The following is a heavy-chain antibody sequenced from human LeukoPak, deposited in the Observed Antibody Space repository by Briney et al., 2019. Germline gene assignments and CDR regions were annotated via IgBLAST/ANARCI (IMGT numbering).Heavy chain of an antibody. CDR2: IYYDGST. V-gene: IGHV4-39*01. D-gene: IGHD6-13*01. J-gene: IGHJ3*02. CDR1: GGSMRSARYY. Sequence: PSETLSLTCIVSGGSMRSARYYWDWTRQPPGKGLEWIGTIYYDGSTSHYTPSLKSRVTMFVDTAKNHFSLNLSSVTAADTAVYYCAGKNSAGGAFDIWGQGTMVTVSS. CDR3: AGKNSAGGAFDI.